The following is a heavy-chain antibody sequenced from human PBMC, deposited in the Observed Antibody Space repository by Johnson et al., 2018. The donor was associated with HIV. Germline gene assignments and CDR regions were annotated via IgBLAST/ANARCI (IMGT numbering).Heavy chain of an antibody. V-gene: IGHV3-30*04. CDR1: GFIFSSYA. J-gene: IGHJ3*02. CDR3: AKEYSSPYGDYDGDAFDI. Sequence: HVQLVESGGGVVQPGRSLRLSCAASGFIFSSYAVHWVRQAPGKGLEWVAVISDDGTNKFYADSVKGRFTISRDNSKNTMFLQMNSLRAEDTAVYYCAKEYSSPYGDYDGDAFDIWGQGTMVTVSS. CDR2: ISDDGTNK. D-gene: IGHD4-17*01.